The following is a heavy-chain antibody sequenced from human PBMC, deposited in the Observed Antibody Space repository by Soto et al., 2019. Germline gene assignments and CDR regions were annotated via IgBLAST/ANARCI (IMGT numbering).Heavy chain of an antibody. V-gene: IGHV1-69*12. Sequence: QVQLVQSGAEVKKPGSSVKVSCKASGGTFSSYAINWVRQAPGQGLEWMGGIIPIFATADYAQKFQGRVTITADESTSTAYMELSSLRAEDTAVYYCAHCLLGVNYYYGMDVRGQGTTVTVSS. CDR2: IIPIFATA. CDR1: GGTFSSYA. J-gene: IGHJ6*02. D-gene: IGHD3-16*01. CDR3: AHCLLGVNYYYGMDV.